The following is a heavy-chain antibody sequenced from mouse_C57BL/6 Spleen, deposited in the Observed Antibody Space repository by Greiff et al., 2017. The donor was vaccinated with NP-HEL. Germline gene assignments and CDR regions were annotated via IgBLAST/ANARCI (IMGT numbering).Heavy chain of an antibody. Sequence: VQLKQSGPELVKPGASVKISCKASGYSFTGYYMNWVKQSPEKSLEWIGEINPSTGGTTYNQKIKAKATLTVDKSSSTADMQLKSLTSEDSAVYYWARRVPYGSSYRYYAMDYWGQGTSVTVSS. D-gene: IGHD1-1*01. V-gene: IGHV1-42*01. CDR2: INPSTGGT. CDR3: ARRVPYGSSYRYYAMDY. CDR1: GYSFTGYY. J-gene: IGHJ4*01.